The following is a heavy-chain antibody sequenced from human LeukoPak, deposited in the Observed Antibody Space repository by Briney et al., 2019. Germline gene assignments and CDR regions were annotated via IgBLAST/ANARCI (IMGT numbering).Heavy chain of an antibody. V-gene: IGHV3-48*01. Sequence: PGGSLRLSCAASGFTFSSYSMNWVRQAPGKGLEWVSYISSSSSTIYYADSVKGRFTISRDNAKNSLYLQMNSLRAEDTAVYYCARAEMAPWNWFDPWGQGTLVTVSS. CDR3: ARAEMAPWNWFDP. CDR2: ISSSSSTI. J-gene: IGHJ5*02. CDR1: GFTFSSYS. D-gene: IGHD5-24*01.